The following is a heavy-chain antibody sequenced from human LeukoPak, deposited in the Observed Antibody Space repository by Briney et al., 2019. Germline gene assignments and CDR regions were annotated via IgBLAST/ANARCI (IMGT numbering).Heavy chain of an antibody. Sequence: ASVKVSCKASGYTFTSYDINWVRQATGQGLEWMGWMNPNSGNTGYAQKFQGRVTITRNTSISTAYMELSSLRAEDTAVYYCAAGGGAARLYYFDYWGQGTLVTVSS. D-gene: IGHD6-6*01. CDR1: GYTFTSYD. CDR3: AAGGGAARLYYFDY. V-gene: IGHV1-8*03. J-gene: IGHJ4*02. CDR2: MNPNSGNT.